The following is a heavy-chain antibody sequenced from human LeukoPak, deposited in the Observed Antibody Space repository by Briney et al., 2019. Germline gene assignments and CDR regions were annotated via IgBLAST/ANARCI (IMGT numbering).Heavy chain of an antibody. V-gene: IGHV3-30-3*01. CDR2: ISYDGSKK. CDR3: ARDRGSDSVSYPNWFDP. CDR1: GFTFSSYA. D-gene: IGHD1-26*01. Sequence: GGSLRLSCAASGFTFSSYAMRWVRQAPGKGLEWVAVISYDGSKKYYADTVKGRFTISRDNSKNTLYLQMNSLRAEDTAVYYCARDRGSDSVSYPNWFDPWGQGTLVTVSS. J-gene: IGHJ5*02.